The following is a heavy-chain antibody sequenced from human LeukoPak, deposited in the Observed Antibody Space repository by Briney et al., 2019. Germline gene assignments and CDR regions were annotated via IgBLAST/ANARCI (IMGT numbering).Heavy chain of an antibody. CDR1: GFTFSSYA. Sequence: PGRSLRLSCAASGFTFSSYAMHWVRQAPGKGLEWVAVISYDGSNKYYADSVKGRFTISRDNSKNTLYLQMNSLRAEDTAVYYCARDIEVVVAAIQPYYYYYYGMDVWGQGTTVTVSS. V-gene: IGHV3-30-3*01. J-gene: IGHJ6*02. D-gene: IGHD2-15*01. CDR3: ARDIEVVVAAIQPYYYYYYGMDV. CDR2: ISYDGSNK.